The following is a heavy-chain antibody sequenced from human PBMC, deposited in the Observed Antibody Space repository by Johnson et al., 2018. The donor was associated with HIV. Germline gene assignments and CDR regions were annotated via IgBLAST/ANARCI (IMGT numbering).Heavy chain of an antibody. CDR3: ARDLRVGAIDAFDI. CDR2: IKQDGSEK. V-gene: IGHV3-7*05. Sequence: EVQLVESGGGLVQPGGSLRLSCAASGFTFSSYWMSWVRQAPGKGLEWVANIKQDGSEKYYVDSVKGRFTISRDNAKNSLYLQMNSLRAEDTAMYYCARDLRVGAIDAFDIWGQGTMVTVSS. J-gene: IGHJ3*02. D-gene: IGHD1-26*01. CDR1: GFTFSSYW.